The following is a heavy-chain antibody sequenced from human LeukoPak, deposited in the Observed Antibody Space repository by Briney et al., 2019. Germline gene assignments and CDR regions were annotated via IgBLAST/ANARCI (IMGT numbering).Heavy chain of an antibody. D-gene: IGHD6-19*01. CDR2: INWNGGST. CDR1: GFTFDDYG. J-gene: IGHJ4*02. CDR3: ARDSPYPIAVAGTFDY. V-gene: IGHV3-20*04. Sequence: GGSLRLSCAASGFTFDDYGMSWVRQAPGKGLEWVSGINWNGGSTGYADSVKGRFTISRDNAKNSLYLQMNSLRAEDTALYYCARDSPYPIAVAGTFDYWGQGTLVTVSS.